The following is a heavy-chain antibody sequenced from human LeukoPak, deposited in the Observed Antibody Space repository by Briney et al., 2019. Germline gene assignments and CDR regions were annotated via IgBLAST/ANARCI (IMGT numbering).Heavy chain of an antibody. V-gene: IGHV3-30*02. CDR3: ARLWFGEGSFDWFDP. D-gene: IGHD3-10*01. CDR1: GFTFSSYG. J-gene: IGHJ5*02. CDR2: IRYDGSNK. Sequence: PGGSLRLSCAASGFTFSSYGMHWVRQAPGKGLEWVAFIRYDGSNKYYADSVKGRFTISGDNSKNTLYLQMNSLRAEDTAVYYCARLWFGEGSFDWFDPWGQGTLVTVSS.